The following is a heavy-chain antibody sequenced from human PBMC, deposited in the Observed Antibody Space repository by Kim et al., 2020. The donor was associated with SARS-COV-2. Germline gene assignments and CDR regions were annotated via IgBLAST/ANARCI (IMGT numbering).Heavy chain of an antibody. D-gene: IGHD2-21*01. J-gene: IGHJ4*02. Sequence: DGSNTKYADYVKGRFTNSRDNAKNTVYIQMNSLRGEDTAVYYCAKAYDDWGQGTLVTVSS. CDR2: DGSNT. V-gene: IGHV3-74*03. CDR3: AKAYDD.